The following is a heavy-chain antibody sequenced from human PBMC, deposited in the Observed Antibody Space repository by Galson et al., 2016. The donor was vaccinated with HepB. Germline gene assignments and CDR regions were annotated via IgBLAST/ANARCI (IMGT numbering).Heavy chain of an antibody. CDR2: FDPEDGVT. Sequence: SVKVSCKVSGYTLTELSIHWVRQAPGKGLEWMGGFDPEDGVTTYTQKFQGRFTMTEDTSTDTAYMELSSLISEDTAVYYCATGLLSRGYSGYVSYQYFGMDVWGQGTTVTVSS. CDR1: GYTLTELS. V-gene: IGHV1-24*01. J-gene: IGHJ6*02. D-gene: IGHD5-12*01. CDR3: ATGLLSRGYSGYVSYQYFGMDV.